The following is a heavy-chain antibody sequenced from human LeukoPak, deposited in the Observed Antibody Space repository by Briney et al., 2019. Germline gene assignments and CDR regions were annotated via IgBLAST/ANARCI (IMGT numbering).Heavy chain of an antibody. V-gene: IGHV1-69*13. Sequence: SVKVSCKASGGTFSSYAISWVRQAPGQGLEWMGGIIPIFGTADYAQKFQGRVTITADESTSTAYMELSSLRSEDTAVYYCASGASSSGWSDFDYWGQGTLVTVSS. CDR2: IIPIFGTA. J-gene: IGHJ4*02. CDR3: ASGASSSGWSDFDY. CDR1: GGTFSSYA. D-gene: IGHD6-19*01.